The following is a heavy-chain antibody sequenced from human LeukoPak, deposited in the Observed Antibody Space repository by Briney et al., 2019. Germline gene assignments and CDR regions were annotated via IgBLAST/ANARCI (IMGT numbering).Heavy chain of an antibody. Sequence: GGSLRLSCAASGFTFNNYAMTWVRQAPGKGLEWVSAISGSGNSTYYADSVKGRFTISRDNSRNTLYLQMSSLSAEDSARYYCAKDARGGYCSTTSCSSGNWGQGTLVTVSS. CDR2: ISGSGNST. J-gene: IGHJ4*02. CDR1: GFTFNNYA. D-gene: IGHD2-2*01. V-gene: IGHV3-23*01. CDR3: AKDARGGYCSTTSCSSGN.